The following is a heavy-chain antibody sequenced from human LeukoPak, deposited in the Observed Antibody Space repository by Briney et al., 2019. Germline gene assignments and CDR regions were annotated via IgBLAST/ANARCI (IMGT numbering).Heavy chain of an antibody. V-gene: IGHV3-48*01. CDR1: GFTFSSYS. J-gene: IGHJ4*02. Sequence: PGGSLRLSCAASGFTFSSYSMNWVRQAPGKGLEWVSYIRSSSSTMYYADSVKGRFTISRDNAKNSLCLQMNSLRAEDTAVYYCARADYYGSGNYYTSDYWGQGTLVTVSS. D-gene: IGHD3-10*01. CDR3: ARADYYGSGNYYTSDY. CDR2: IRSSSSTM.